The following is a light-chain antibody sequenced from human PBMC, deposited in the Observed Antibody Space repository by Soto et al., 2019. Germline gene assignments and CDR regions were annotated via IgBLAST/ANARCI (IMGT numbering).Light chain of an antibody. Sequence: EIVLTQSPGTLSLSPGERATLSCRASQSVNSNYLAWYQQKPGQAPRLPIYGASSRATGIPDRFTGGGSGTRFTLTISRLEPVDFAVYYCQHYGDSPRRFGQGTKVDIK. CDR3: QHYGDSPRR. CDR1: QSVNSNY. CDR2: GAS. V-gene: IGKV3-20*01. J-gene: IGKJ1*01.